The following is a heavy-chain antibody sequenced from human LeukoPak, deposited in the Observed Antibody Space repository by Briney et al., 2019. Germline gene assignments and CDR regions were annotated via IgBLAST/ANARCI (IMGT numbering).Heavy chain of an antibody. CDR1: GSSVSSNY. D-gene: IGHD3-22*01. CDR2: IYPGGKT. V-gene: IGHV3-53*01. J-gene: IGHJ4*02. Sequence: GGSLRLSCSASGSSVSSNYMNWVRQAPGKGLEWLSIIYPGGKTSYADSVKGRFTISRDNSKNTLYLQMNSLRAEDTAVYYCAKGTMDGGQYYYDSSGGQGTLVTVSS. CDR3: AKGTMDGGQYYYDSS.